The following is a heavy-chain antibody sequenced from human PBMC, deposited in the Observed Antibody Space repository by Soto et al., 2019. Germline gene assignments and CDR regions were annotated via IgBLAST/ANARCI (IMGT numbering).Heavy chain of an antibody. CDR3: ARQAYHYDTYSFGY. Sequence: PRESLKISCKASGYTFTSYWIGWVRQMPGKGLEWMGIIYPNNSETRFSPSFQGQVTLSADKSIFTAYLQWSSLKASDTAIYYCARQAYHYDTYSFGYWGQGTLVTVSS. CDR1: GYTFTSYW. D-gene: IGHD3-22*01. J-gene: IGHJ4*02. CDR2: IYPNNSET. V-gene: IGHV5-51*01.